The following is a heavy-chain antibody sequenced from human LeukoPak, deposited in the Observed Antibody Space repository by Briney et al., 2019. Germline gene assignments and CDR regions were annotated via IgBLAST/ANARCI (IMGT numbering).Heavy chain of an antibody. D-gene: IGHD5-24*01. CDR3: ARGKFSVGWLQSTGDY. CDR1: GYTFTIYD. J-gene: IGHJ4*02. Sequence: ASVNVSCKASGYTFTIYDINWVRQATGQGLEWMGWMNPNSGNTGYAQKFQGRVTMTRNTSISTAYMGLSSLRSEDTAVYYCARGKFSVGWLQSTGDYWGQGTLVTVSS. CDR2: MNPNSGNT. V-gene: IGHV1-8*01.